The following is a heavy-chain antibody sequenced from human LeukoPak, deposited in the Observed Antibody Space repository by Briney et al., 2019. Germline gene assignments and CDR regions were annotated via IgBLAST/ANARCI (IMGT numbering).Heavy chain of an antibody. V-gene: IGHV4-39*07. Sequence: SETLSLTCTVSGGSISSSSYYWGWIRQPPGKGLEWIGSIYYSGSTYYNPSLKSRVTISVDTSKNQFSLKLSSVTAADTAVYYCARVGEWELIPPDYWGQGTLVTVSS. CDR1: GGSISSSSYY. CDR2: IYYSGST. J-gene: IGHJ4*02. D-gene: IGHD1-26*01. CDR3: ARVGEWELIPPDY.